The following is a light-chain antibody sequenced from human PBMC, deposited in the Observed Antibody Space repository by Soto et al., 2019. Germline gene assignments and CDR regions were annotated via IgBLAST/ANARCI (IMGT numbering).Light chain of an antibody. CDR3: QQRAMWVT. Sequence: EIVLTQSPGTLSLSPGERATLSCRASQSVSSSYLAWYQQKPGQAPRLLIYGASSRATGIPDRFSGSGSGTDFTLTISRLEPEDFAVYYCQQRAMWVTFGQGTRLEIK. CDR2: GAS. CDR1: QSVSSSY. V-gene: IGKV3D-20*02. J-gene: IGKJ5*01.